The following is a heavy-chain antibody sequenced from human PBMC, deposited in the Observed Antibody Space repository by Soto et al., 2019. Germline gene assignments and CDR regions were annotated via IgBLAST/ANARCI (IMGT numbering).Heavy chain of an antibody. D-gene: IGHD6-6*01. CDR1: GFTFSSYA. CDR3: AKTAAARPNLYLVS. Sequence: PGGSLRLSCAATGFTFSSYAMSWVRQAPGKGLEWASVISGSGGGTYYADSVKGRFTISRDKSKNTLYLQMNSLRVEDTAVFYCAKTAAARPNLYLVSWGQGTLVTVSS. J-gene: IGHJ4*02. V-gene: IGHV3-23*01. CDR2: ISGSGGGT.